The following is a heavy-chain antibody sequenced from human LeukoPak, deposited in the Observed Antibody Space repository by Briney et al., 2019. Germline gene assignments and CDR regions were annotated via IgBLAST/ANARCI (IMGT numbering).Heavy chain of an antibody. J-gene: IGHJ4*02. D-gene: IGHD1-26*01. CDR2: IIPIFGTA. CDR3: AREPKWELPPDY. Sequence: GASVKVSCKASGGTFCSYAISWVRQAPGQGLEWMGRIIPIFGTANYAQKFQGRVTITTDESTSTAYMELSSLRSEDTAVYYCAREPKWELPPDYWGQGTLVTVSS. CDR1: GGTFCSYA. V-gene: IGHV1-69*05.